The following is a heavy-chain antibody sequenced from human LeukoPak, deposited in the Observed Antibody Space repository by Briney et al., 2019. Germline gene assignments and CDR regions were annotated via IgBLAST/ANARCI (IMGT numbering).Heavy chain of an antibody. D-gene: IGHD5-12*01. J-gene: IGHJ6*02. V-gene: IGHV1-69*13. CDR2: IIPIFGTA. Sequence: ASVKVSCKASGGTFSIYAISWVRQAPGQGLEWMGGIIPIFGTANYAQKFQGRVTITADESTSTAYMELSSLRSEDTAVYYCARGRGGYSGYDLDFWFSTTDGMDVWGQGTTVTVSS. CDR3: ARGRGGYSGYDLDFWFSTTDGMDV. CDR1: GGTFSIYA.